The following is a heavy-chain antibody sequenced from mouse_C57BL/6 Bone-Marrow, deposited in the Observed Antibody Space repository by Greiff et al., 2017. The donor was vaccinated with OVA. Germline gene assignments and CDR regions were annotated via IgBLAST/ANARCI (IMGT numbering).Heavy chain of an antibody. CDR2: ILPGSGST. D-gene: IGHD2-2*01. CDR1: GYTFTGYW. V-gene: IGHV1-9*01. Sequence: QVQLQQPGAELMKPGASVKLSCKATGYTFTGYWIEWVKQRPGHGLEWIGEILPGSGSTNYNEKFKGKATFTEDTSSNTAYMQLSSLTTEDSAIYECAHDDGDDLIADWGKGTLVTVSA. CDR3: AHDDGDDLIAD. J-gene: IGHJ3*01.